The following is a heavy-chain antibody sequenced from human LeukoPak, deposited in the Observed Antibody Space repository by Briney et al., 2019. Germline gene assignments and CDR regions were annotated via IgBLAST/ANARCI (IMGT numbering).Heavy chain of an antibody. V-gene: IGHV3-7*01. CDR1: GFTFSSYW. Sequence: PGGSLRLSCAASGFTFSSYWMSWVRQAPGKGLEWVANIKQDGSEKYYVDSVKGRFTISRDNAKNSLYLQMSSLGAEDTAVYYCAGASGGNRPFDYWGQGTLVTVSS. J-gene: IGHJ4*02. CDR2: IKQDGSEK. D-gene: IGHD1-14*01. CDR3: AGASGGNRPFDY.